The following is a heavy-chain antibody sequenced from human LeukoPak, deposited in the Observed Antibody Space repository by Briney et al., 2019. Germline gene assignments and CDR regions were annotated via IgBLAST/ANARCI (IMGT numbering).Heavy chain of an antibody. Sequence: PSETLSLTCTVSGGSISSYYWSWIRQPPGKGLEWIGYIYYSGSTNYTPSLKSRVTISVDTSKNQFSLQLSSVTAADTAVYYCARAHCSSTSCYSYYYYGMDVWGQGTTVTVSS. J-gene: IGHJ6*02. D-gene: IGHD2-2*01. V-gene: IGHV4-59*01. CDR3: ARAHCSSTSCYSYYYYGMDV. CDR2: IYYSGST. CDR1: GGSISSYY.